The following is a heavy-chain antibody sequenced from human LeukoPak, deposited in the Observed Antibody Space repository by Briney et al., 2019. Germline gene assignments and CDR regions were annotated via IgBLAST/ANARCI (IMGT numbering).Heavy chain of an antibody. J-gene: IGHJ5*02. D-gene: IGHD2-2*01. V-gene: IGHV4-34*01. CDR3: ARGPAAIHDWFDP. CDR2: INHSGST. CDR1: GGSFSGYY. Sequence: SETLSFTCAVYGGSFSGYYWSWIRQPPGKGLEWIGEINHSGSTNYNPSLKSRVTISVDTSKNQFSLKLSSVTAADTAVYYCARGPAAIHDWFDPWGQGTLVTVSS.